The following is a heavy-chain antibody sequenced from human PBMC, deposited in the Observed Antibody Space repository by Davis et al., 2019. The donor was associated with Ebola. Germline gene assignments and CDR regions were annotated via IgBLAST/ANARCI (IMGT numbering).Heavy chain of an antibody. J-gene: IGHJ6*02. V-gene: IGHV1-8*01. CDR3: AGAARPNYYYYYGMDV. D-gene: IGHD6-6*01. Sequence: ASVKVSCKASGYTFTSYDINWVRQDTGQGLEWMGWMNPNSGNTGYAQKFQGRVTMTRNTAISTAYMELSSLRSEDTAVYYCAGAARPNYYYYYGMDVWGQGTTVTVSS. CDR1: GYTFTSYD. CDR2: MNPNSGNT.